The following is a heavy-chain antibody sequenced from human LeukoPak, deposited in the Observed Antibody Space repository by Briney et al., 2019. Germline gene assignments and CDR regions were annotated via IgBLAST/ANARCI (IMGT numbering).Heavy chain of an antibody. Sequence: GGSLRLSCAASGFTFSSYAMHWVRQAPGKGLEWVAVISYDGSNKYYADSVKGRFTISRDNSKNTLYLQMNSLRAEDTAVYYCARGSDVRITIFGATPENYYYYMDVWGKGTTVTVSS. CDR3: ARGSDVRITIFGATPENYYYYMDV. CDR2: ISYDGSNK. J-gene: IGHJ6*03. CDR1: GFTFSSYA. V-gene: IGHV3-30-3*01. D-gene: IGHD3-3*01.